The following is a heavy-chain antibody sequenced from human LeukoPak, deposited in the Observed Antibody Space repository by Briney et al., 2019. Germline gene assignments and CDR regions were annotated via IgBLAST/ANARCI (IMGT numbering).Heavy chain of an antibody. CDR1: GFTFSTYG. Sequence: GGSLRLSCAASGFTFSTYGMTWVRQATGRGLEWVSGTTGSGGSTYYADSVKGRFTISRDNSKNTLYLQMNSLRAEDTALYYCAKYRSGSGWLFDYWGQGTLVTVSS. J-gene: IGHJ4*02. V-gene: IGHV3-23*01. CDR2: TTGSGGST. CDR3: AKYRSGSGWLFDY. D-gene: IGHD3-9*01.